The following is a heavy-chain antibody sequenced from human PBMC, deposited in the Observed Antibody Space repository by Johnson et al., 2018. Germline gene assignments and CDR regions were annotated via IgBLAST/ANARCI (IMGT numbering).Heavy chain of an antibody. J-gene: IGHJ3*02. CDR3: AKDRGASVYDFWGMGAFDI. CDR2: IWYDGTNE. V-gene: IGHV3-33*06. D-gene: IGHD3-3*01. CDR1: GFPFSSYG. Sequence: QVQLVQSGGGVVQPGRSPRLSCAASGFPFSSYGMHWVRQAPGKGLEWVALIWYDGTNENYADSVKGRFTISRDNSKNTLYLQMNSLRAVDTVVYYCAKDRGASVYDFWGMGAFDIWGQGTMVTVSS.